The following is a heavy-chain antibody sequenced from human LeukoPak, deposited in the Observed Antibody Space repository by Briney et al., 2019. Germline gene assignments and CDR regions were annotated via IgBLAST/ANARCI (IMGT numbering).Heavy chain of an antibody. Sequence: GGSLRLSCAASGFTFSSSAMSWVRQAPGEGLQWVSAISSSGTDYADSVKGRFTISRDNSQNTLYLQMNNLRPEDTAVYYCAKDPEGYSDYWGQGTLVTVSS. J-gene: IGHJ4*02. CDR3: AKDPEGYSDY. CDR2: ISSSGT. D-gene: IGHD3-22*01. V-gene: IGHV3-23*01. CDR1: GFTFSSSA.